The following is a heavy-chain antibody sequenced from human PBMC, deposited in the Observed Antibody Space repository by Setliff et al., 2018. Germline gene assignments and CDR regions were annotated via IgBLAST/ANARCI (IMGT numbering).Heavy chain of an antibody. CDR2: ISGYNGNT. D-gene: IGHD3-3*01. J-gene: IGHJ4*02. V-gene: IGHV1-18*01. CDR1: GYTFISYG. CDR3: ARVPRLEWLLPTFDY. Sequence: ASVKVSCKTSGYTFISYGISWVRQAPGQGLEWMGWISGYNGNTDYAQNFQGRVTMTTDTSTSTAYMELRSLRSDDTAVYYCARVPRLEWLLPTFDYWGQGTLVTVSS.